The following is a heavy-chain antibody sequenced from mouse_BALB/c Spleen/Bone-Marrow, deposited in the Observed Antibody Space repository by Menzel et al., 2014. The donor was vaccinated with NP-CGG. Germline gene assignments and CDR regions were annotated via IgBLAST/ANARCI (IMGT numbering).Heavy chain of an antibody. Sequence: VQLVESGAELARPGASVKLSCKASGYTFTGYWMQWVKQRPGQGLEWIGAIYPGDGDTRYTQKFKGKATLTADKSSSTAYMQLSSLASEDSAVYYCARDGNYPAWFAYWGQGTLVTVSA. CDR1: GYTFTGYW. CDR2: IYPGDGDT. CDR3: ARDGNYPAWFAY. J-gene: IGHJ3*01. V-gene: IGHV1-87*01. D-gene: IGHD2-1*01.